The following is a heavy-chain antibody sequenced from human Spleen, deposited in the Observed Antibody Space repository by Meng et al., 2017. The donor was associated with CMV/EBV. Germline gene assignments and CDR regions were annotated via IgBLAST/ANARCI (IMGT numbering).Heavy chain of an antibody. CDR3: ARGDIVVGWFDP. J-gene: IGHJ5*02. Sequence: ASGYTLTGYYIHWVRQAPGQGLEWMGWINPNSGGTNYAQKFQGRVAMTTDTSISTAYMELSRLRSDDTAVYYCARGDIVVGWFDPWGQGTLVTVSS. CDR2: INPNSGGT. CDR1: GYTLTGYY. D-gene: IGHD2-2*01. V-gene: IGHV1-2*02.